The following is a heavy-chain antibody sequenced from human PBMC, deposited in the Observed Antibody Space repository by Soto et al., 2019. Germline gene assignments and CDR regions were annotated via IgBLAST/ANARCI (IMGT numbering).Heavy chain of an antibody. D-gene: IGHD2-8*02. CDR3: AKVSGSGGFHVI. V-gene: IGHV3-23*01. CDR1: GFTFSTYG. Sequence: XGSLRLSCAASGFTFSTYGMAWVRQAPGKGLDWVASIRGRGDGIQYADAVQGRFVISRGNSINTLFLQMGNLRVEDTATYYCAKVSGSGGFHVIGGQGTLVTVSS. J-gene: IGHJ4*02. CDR2: IRGRGDGI.